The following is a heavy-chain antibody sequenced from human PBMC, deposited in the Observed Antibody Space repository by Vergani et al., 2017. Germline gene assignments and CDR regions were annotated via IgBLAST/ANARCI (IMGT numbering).Heavy chain of an antibody. Sequence: QVQLVESGGGVVQPGRSLRLSCAASGFTFSSYGMHWVRQAPGKGLEWVAVIWYDGSNKYYADSVKGRFTISRDNSKNTLYLQMNSLRAEDTAVYYCTRDYYDSSGYYGDLGFDYWGQGTLVTVSS. V-gene: IGHV3-33*08. J-gene: IGHJ4*02. D-gene: IGHD3-22*01. CDR2: IWYDGSNK. CDR1: GFTFSSYG. CDR3: TRDYYDSSGYYGDLGFDY.